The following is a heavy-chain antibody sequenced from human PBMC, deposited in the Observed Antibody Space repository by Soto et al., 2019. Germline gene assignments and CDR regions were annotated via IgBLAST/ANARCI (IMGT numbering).Heavy chain of an antibody. Sequence: EVQLVEVGGGLVKPGGSPGLSCAASGFIFSHYNMNWVRQAPGKGLEWVSSLGGNSGYIYHSESVKGRFTISRDNAKNSLSLQMNSLGAEDTAVYYCARGGSWYPAAYGMDVWGQGTTVTVSS. CDR2: LGGNSGYI. CDR3: ARGGSWYPAAYGMDV. D-gene: IGHD6-13*01. V-gene: IGHV3-21*01. CDR1: GFIFSHYN. J-gene: IGHJ6*02.